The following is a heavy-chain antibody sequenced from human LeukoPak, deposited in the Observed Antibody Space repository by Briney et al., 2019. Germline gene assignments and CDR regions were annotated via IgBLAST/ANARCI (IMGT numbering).Heavy chain of an antibody. J-gene: IGHJ4*02. Sequence: PGGSLRLSCEASGFTFSSYAMHWVRQAPGKGLEWVAIISHDGSNKYYADSVKGRFTISRDNSKNTLYLQMNSLGAEDTAVYYCARVGPYYYGSGSSFDYWGQGTLVTVSS. V-gene: IGHV3-30-3*01. D-gene: IGHD3-10*01. CDR3: ARVGPYYYGSGSSFDY. CDR1: GFTFSSYA. CDR2: ISHDGSNK.